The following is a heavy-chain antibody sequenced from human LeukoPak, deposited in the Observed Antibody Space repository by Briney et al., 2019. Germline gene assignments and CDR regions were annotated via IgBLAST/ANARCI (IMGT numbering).Heavy chain of an antibody. Sequence: SETLSLTCAVYGGSFSGYYWSWIRQPPGKGLEWIGEINHSGSTNYNPSLKSRVTISVDTSKSQFSLKLRSVTAADTAVYYCARAVGGAFDIWGQGTMVTVSS. CDR1: GGSFSGYY. CDR2: INHSGST. V-gene: IGHV4-34*01. CDR3: ARAVGGAFDI. J-gene: IGHJ3*02. D-gene: IGHD2-15*01.